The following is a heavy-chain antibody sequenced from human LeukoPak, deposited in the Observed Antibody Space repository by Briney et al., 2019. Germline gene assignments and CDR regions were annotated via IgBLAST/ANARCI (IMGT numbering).Heavy chain of an antibody. CDR1: GGSISSSSYY. V-gene: IGHV4-39*01. CDR2: IYYSGST. CDR3: ARHQAAAGVDY. D-gene: IGHD6-13*01. J-gene: IGHJ4*02. Sequence: PSETLSLTCTVSGGSISSSSYYWGWIRQPPGKGLEWIGSIYYSGSTYYNPSLKSRVTISVDTSKNQFSLKLSSVTAAGTAVYYCARHQAAAGVDYWGQGTPVTVSS.